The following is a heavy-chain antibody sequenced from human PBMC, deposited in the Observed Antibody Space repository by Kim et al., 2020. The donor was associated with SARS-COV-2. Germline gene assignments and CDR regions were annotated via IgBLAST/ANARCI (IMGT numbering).Heavy chain of an antibody. CDR1: GFTFSNAW. D-gene: IGHD2-21*02. CDR3: TTPNSGIVVVTASVDY. Sequence: GGSLRLSCAASGFTFSNAWMSWVRQAPGKGLEWVGRIKGKTDGGTTDYAAPVKGRFTISRDDSKNTLYLQMNSLKTEDTVVYYCTTPNSGIVVVTASVDYWGQGALVTVSS. CDR2: IKGKTDGGTT. V-gene: IGHV3-15*01. J-gene: IGHJ4*02.